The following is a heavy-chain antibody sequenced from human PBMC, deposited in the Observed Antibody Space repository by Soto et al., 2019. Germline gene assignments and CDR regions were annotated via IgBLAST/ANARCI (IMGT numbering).Heavy chain of an antibody. Sequence: GASVKVSCTASGYTFTGYYMHWVQRAPGQGLEWMGWINPNSGGTNYAQKFQGWVTMTRDTSISTAYMELNSLRAEDTAVYYCARRWAAADRYYYYYYMDVWGKGTTVTVSS. V-gene: IGHV1-2*04. CDR1: GYTFTGYY. CDR3: ARRWAAADRYYYYYYMDV. CDR2: INPNSGGT. J-gene: IGHJ6*03. D-gene: IGHD6-13*01.